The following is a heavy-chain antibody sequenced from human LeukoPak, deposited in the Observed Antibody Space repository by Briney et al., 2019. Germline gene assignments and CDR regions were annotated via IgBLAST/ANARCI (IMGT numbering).Heavy chain of an antibody. Sequence: GGSLRLSCAASGFTFSSYAMSWVRQAPGKGLEWVSAISGSGGSTYYADSVKGRFTISRDNSKNTLYLQMNSLRAEDTAVYYCAKERESSSWYEGGFDYWGQGTLVTVSS. CDR2: ISGSGGST. V-gene: IGHV3-23*01. D-gene: IGHD6-13*01. CDR1: GFTFSSYA. J-gene: IGHJ4*02. CDR3: AKERESSSWYEGGFDY.